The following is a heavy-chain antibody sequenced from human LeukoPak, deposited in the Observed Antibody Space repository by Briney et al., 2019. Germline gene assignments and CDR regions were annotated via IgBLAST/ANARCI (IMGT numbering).Heavy chain of an antibody. CDR1: GFTFSSYE. D-gene: IGHD2-2*01. Sequence: PGGSLRLSCAASGFTFSSYEMNWVRQAPGKGLEWVSYISSSGSTIYYADSVKGRFTISRDNAKNSLYLQMNSLRAEDTAVYYCARGQKDIVVVPAAHLFDYWGQGTLVTVSS. CDR2: ISSSGSTI. V-gene: IGHV3-48*03. CDR3: ARGQKDIVVVPAAHLFDY. J-gene: IGHJ4*02.